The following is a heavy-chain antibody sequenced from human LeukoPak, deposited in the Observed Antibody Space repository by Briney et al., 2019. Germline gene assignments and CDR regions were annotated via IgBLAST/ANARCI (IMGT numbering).Heavy chain of an antibody. CDR1: GFTFSNAW. D-gene: IGHD1-26*01. J-gene: IGHJ4*02. CDR2: IKSKTDGGTT. CDR3: TTDSGSYYPFDY. Sequence: PGGSLRLSCAASGFTFSNAWMSWVRQAPGKGLEWVGRIKSKTDGGTTDYAAPVKGRFTTSRDDSKNTLYLQMNSLKTEDTAVYYCTTDSGSYYPFDYWGQGTLVTVSS. V-gene: IGHV3-15*01.